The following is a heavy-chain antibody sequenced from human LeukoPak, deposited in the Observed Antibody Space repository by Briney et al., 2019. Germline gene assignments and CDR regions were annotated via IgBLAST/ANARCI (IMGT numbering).Heavy chain of an antibody. CDR3: ARLTTLTPGNRAFDI. J-gene: IGHJ3*02. V-gene: IGHV1-69*05. D-gene: IGHD4-17*01. Sequence: SVKVSCEASGGTFSSYAISWVRQAPGQGLEWMGGIIPIFGTANYAQKFQGRVTITTDESTSTAYMELSSLRSEDTAVYYCARLTTLTPGNRAFDIWGQGTMVTASS. CDR2: IIPIFGTA. CDR1: GGTFSSYA.